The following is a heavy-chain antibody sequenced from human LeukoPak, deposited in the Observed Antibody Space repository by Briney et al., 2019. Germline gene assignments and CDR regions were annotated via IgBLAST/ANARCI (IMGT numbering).Heavy chain of an antibody. CDR3: ATAYYDSSGQRNYYGMDV. CDR2: FDPEDGET. V-gene: IGHV1-24*01. CDR1: GYTLTELS. D-gene: IGHD3-22*01. Sequence: GASVKVSFKVSGYTLTELSMHWVRQAHGKGLEWMGGFDPEDGETIYAQKFQGRVTMTEDTSTDTAYMELSSLRSEDTAVYYCATAYYDSSGQRNYYGMDVWGQGTTVTVSS. J-gene: IGHJ6*02.